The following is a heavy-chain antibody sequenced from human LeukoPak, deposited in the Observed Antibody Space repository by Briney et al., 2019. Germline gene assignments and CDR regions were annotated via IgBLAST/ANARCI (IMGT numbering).Heavy chain of an antibody. CDR2: INPNSGGT. J-gene: IGHJ5*02. CDR1: GYTFTGYY. CDR3: ARARCGGDCYKSWFDP. Sequence: GASVKVSCKASGYTFTGYYMHWVRQASGQGLEWMGWINPNSGGTNYAQKFQGRVTMTRDTSISTAYMELSRLRSDDTAVYYCARARCGGDCYKSWFDPWGQGTLVTVSS. V-gene: IGHV1-2*02. D-gene: IGHD2-21*02.